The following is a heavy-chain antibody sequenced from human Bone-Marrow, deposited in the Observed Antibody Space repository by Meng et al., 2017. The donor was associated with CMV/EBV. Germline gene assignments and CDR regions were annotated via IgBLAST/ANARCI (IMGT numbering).Heavy chain of an antibody. J-gene: IGHJ4*02. V-gene: IGHV3-30*01. D-gene: IGHD4-17*01. CDR2: ISYDGSTK. CDR3: ARHKYGDEYFLDY. Sequence: GESLKISCSASGFIFGDHAMHWVRQAPGKGLEWVAVISYDGSTKYFADSVKGRFTIYRDNYRDTLFLQMNSLTTEDTGLYYCARHKYGDEYFLDYWGQGTRVNVSS. CDR1: GFIFGDHA.